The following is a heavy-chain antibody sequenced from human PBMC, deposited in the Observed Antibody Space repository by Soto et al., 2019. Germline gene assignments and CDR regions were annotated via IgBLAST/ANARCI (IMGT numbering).Heavy chain of an antibody. CDR3: ARDGYSSSAEWLDYFGY. V-gene: IGHV4-31*02. D-gene: IGHD6-6*01. J-gene: IGHJ4*02. CDR1: GGCVSSGGYY. Sequence: SETLALTRTVSGGCVSSGGYYWSWIRQHPGKGLEWIGYIYYSGSTYYNPSLKSRVTISVDTSKNQFSLKLSSVTAADTAVYYCARDGYSSSAEWLDYFGYWGQGTLVTVSS. CDR2: IYYSGST.